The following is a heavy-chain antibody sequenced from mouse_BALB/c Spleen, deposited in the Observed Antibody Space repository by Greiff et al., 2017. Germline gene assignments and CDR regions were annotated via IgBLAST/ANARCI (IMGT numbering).Heavy chain of an antibody. CDR3: ARGRLYGNYVPDV. CDR1: GFTFSSFG. J-gene: IGHJ1*01. D-gene: IGHD2-10*02. Sequence: VQLQQSGGGLVQPGGSRKLSCAASGFTFSSFGMHWVRQAPEKGLEWVAYISSGSSTIYYADTVKGRFTISRDNPKNTLFLQMTSLRSEDTAMYYCARGRLYGNYVPDVWGAGTTVTVSS. V-gene: IGHV5-17*02. CDR2: ISSGSSTI.